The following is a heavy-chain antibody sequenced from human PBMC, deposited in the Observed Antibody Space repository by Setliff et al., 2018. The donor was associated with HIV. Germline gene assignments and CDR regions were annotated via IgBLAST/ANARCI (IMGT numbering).Heavy chain of an antibody. CDR2: ISRSSDDI. Sequence: GGSLRLSCVGSGFIFSGYSMNWVRQAPGKGLEWVSSISRSSDDIKYADSVKGRFTISRDNAKYSLFLQMNSLRAEDTAVYYCVRDCRWLNWFFDLWGRGTLVTVSS. J-gene: IGHJ2*01. CDR3: VRDCRWLNWFFDL. D-gene: IGHD5-12*01. CDR1: GFIFSGYS. V-gene: IGHV3-21*01.